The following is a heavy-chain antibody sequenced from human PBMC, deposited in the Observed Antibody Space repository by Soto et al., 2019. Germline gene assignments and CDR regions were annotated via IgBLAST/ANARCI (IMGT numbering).Heavy chain of an antibody. D-gene: IGHD3-22*01. CDR3: ARLRGTMIVVVRKLYYFDY. CDR1: GGSISSSSYY. CDR2: IYYSGST. J-gene: IGHJ4*02. V-gene: IGHV4-39*01. Sequence: QLQLQEWGPGLVKPSETLSLTCTVSGGSISSSSYYWGWIREPPGKGLEWIGSIYYSGSTYYNPSIKSRVTISVDTSKNQFSLKLSSVTAADTAVYYCARLRGTMIVVVRKLYYFDYWGQGTLVTVSS.